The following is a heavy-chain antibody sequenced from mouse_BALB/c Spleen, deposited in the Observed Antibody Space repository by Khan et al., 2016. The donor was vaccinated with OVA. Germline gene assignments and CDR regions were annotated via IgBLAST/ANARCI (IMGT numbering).Heavy chain of an antibody. V-gene: IGHV1-4*01. CDR2: INPSNGYT. D-gene: IGHD2-14*01. Sequence: VQLQESGAELARPGASVKMSCKASGYTFTSYTIHWIKMRPGQGLEWIGYINPSNGYTNYNQKFKDKATLTADKSSTTAYMQLSSLTSDDSAVXNCGRGGAYYRDDGWCAYWGLGTLVTVSA. CDR3: GRGGAYYRDDGWCAY. J-gene: IGHJ3*01. CDR1: GYTFTSYT.